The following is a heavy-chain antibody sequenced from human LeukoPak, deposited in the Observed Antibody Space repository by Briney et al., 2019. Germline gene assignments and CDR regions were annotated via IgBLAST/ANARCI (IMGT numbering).Heavy chain of an antibody. D-gene: IGHD6-19*01. CDR3: ATLQQWLPRDY. CDR2: IYYSGST. V-gene: IGHV4-39*01. Sequence: SETLSLTCTVSGGSISSTSYYWGWIRQPRGKGLEWIGSIYYSGSTYYNPSLKSRVTISVDTSKKQFSLELSSVTAADTAVYYCATLQQWLPRDYWGQGTLVIVSS. J-gene: IGHJ4*02. CDR1: GGSISSTSYY.